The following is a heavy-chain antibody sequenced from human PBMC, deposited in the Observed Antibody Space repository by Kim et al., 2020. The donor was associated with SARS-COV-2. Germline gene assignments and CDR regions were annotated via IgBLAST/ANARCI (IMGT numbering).Heavy chain of an antibody. CDR2: ST. CDR3: ARRSDTAMLD. Sequence: STNYNPSLKSRVTISVDTSKNQFSLKLSSVTAADTAVYYCARRSDTAMLDWGQGTLVTVSS. V-gene: IGHV4-59*08. D-gene: IGHD5-18*01. J-gene: IGHJ4*02.